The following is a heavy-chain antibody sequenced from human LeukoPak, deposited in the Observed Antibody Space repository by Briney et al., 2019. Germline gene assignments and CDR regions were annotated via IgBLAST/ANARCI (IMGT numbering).Heavy chain of an antibody. D-gene: IGHD6-19*01. Sequence: GASVKVSCKASRGTFSSYAISWVRQAPGQGLEWMGGIIPIFGTANYAQKFQGRVTITADKSTSTAYMELSSLRSEDTAVYYCAREAVAAAQVFDPWGQGTLVTVSS. J-gene: IGHJ5*02. V-gene: IGHV1-69*06. CDR2: IIPIFGTA. CDR3: AREAVAAAQVFDP. CDR1: RGTFSSYA.